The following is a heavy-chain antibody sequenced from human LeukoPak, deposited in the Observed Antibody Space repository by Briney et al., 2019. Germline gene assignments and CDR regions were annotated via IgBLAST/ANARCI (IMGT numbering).Heavy chain of an antibody. Sequence: SETLSLTCTVSGDSMTSSRSSAYYWGWIRQPPGQGLEWIATIYYTGNTYYNPSLMSRVTISVDTSKNQFSLRLTSVTAADTAVYCARAEKAVTGTLDSWGQGTLITVSS. CDR1: GDSMTSSRSSAYY. J-gene: IGHJ4*02. CDR2: IYYTGNT. V-gene: IGHV4-39*07. D-gene: IGHD6-19*01. CDR3: ARAEKAVTGTLDS.